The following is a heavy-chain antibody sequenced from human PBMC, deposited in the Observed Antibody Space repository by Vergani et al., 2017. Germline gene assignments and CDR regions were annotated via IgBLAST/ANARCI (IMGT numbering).Heavy chain of an antibody. D-gene: IGHD2-2*01. J-gene: IGHJ6*02. CDR3: AKDEAGTSSYYYYYYGMDV. V-gene: IGHV3-21*01. CDR2: ISSSSSYI. Sequence: EVQLVESGGGLVKPGGSLRLSCAASGFTFSSYSMNWVRQAPGKGLEWVSSISSSSSYIYYADSVKGRFTISRDNSKNTLYLQMNSLRAEDTAVYYCAKDEAGTSSYYYYYYGMDVWGQGP. CDR1: GFTFSSYS.